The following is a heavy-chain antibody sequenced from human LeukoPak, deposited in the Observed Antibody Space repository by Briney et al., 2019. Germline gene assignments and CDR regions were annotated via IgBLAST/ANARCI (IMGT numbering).Heavy chain of an antibody. CDR3: ARGVEMATIEYYYYGMDV. CDR1: GGSISSGGYY. Sequence: SETLSLTCTVSGGSISSGGYYWSWIRQHPGKGLEWIGYIYYSGSTYYNPSLKSRVTISVDTSKNQFSLKLSSVTAADTAVYYCARGVEMATIEYYYYGMDVWGQGTTVTVSS. J-gene: IGHJ6*02. D-gene: IGHD5-24*01. V-gene: IGHV4-31*03. CDR2: IYYSGST.